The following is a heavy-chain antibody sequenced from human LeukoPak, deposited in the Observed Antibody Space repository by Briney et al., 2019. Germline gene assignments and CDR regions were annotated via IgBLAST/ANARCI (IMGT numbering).Heavy chain of an antibody. CDR2: MYYGGST. Sequence: SETLSLTCTVSGGSISSNSYYWVWIRQPPGKGLEWIGSMYYGGSTYYNPSLESRVTISIDTSKNQFSLKLSSVTAADTAVYYCARLGWQWLVYAFDIWGQGTMVTVSS. D-gene: IGHD6-19*01. J-gene: IGHJ3*02. CDR3: ARLGWQWLVYAFDI. CDR1: GGSISSNSYY. V-gene: IGHV4-39*01.